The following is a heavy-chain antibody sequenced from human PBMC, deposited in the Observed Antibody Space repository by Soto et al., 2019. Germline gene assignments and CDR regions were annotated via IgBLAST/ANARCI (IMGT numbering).Heavy chain of an antibody. CDR3: ARDTSAGSGSYYNVYYYYGMDV. V-gene: IGHV4-61*01. CDR1: GGSVSSGSYY. Sequence: SETLSLTCTDSGGSVSSGSYYWSWIRQPPGKGLEWIGYIYYSGSTNYNPSLKSRVTISVDTSKNQFSPKLSSVTAADTAVYYCARDTSAGSGSYYNVYYYYGMDVWGQGTTVTVSS. CDR2: IYYSGST. J-gene: IGHJ6*02. D-gene: IGHD3-10*01.